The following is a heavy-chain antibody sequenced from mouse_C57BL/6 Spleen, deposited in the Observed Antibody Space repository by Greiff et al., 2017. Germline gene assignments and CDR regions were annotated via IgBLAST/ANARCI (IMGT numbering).Heavy chain of an antibody. CDR1: GYSFTDYN. D-gene: IGHD2-4*01. Sequence: VQLQQSGPELVKPGASVQISCKASGYSFTDYNMNWVKQSNGKSLEWIGVINPNYGTTSYNQKFKGKATLTVDQSSSTAYMQLNSLTSEDSAVYYCAREGLYDYDGRTWFAYWGQGTLVTVSA. V-gene: IGHV1-39*01. J-gene: IGHJ3*01. CDR3: AREGLYDYDGRTWFAY. CDR2: INPNYGTT.